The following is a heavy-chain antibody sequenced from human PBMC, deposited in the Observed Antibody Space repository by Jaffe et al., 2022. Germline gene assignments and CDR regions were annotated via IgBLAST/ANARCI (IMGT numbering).Heavy chain of an antibody. Sequence: QITLKESGPTLVKPTQTLTLTCTFSGFSLSTSGVGVGWIRQPPGKALEWLALIYWDDDKRYSPSLKSRLTITKDTSKNQVVLTMTNMDPVDTATYYCAHSAGYCSGGSCSDAFDIWGQGTMVTVSS. J-gene: IGHJ3*02. CDR2: IYWDDDK. CDR1: GFSLSTSGVG. CDR3: AHSAGYCSGGSCSDAFDI. V-gene: IGHV2-5*02. D-gene: IGHD2-15*01.